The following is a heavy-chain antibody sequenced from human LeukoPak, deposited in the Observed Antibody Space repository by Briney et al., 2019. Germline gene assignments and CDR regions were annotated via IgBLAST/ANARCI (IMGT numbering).Heavy chain of an antibody. D-gene: IGHD2-8*02. CDR1: GGSISRSSYF. V-gene: IGHV4-39*02. J-gene: IGHJ4*02. CDR3: AREATGGLNCFSFDY. Sequence: SETLSLTCTVSGGSISRSSYFWVWMRQPPGKGLEWVGTFYSSGTTYDTPSLKSRVTISADTSKNQFSLKLTSVTAADTAVYDCAREATGGLNCFSFDYWGQGTLVTVSS. CDR2: FYSSGTT.